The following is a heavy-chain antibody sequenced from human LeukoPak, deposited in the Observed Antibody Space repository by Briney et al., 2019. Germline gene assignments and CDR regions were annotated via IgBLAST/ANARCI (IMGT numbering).Heavy chain of an antibody. V-gene: IGHV3-23*01. D-gene: IGHD3-22*01. CDR2: ISGSGGST. CDR3: AKDLASGYYDSSGYSSAFDI. CDR1: GFTFSSYA. Sequence: TGGSLRLSCAASGFTFSSYAMSWVRRAPGKGLEWVSAISGSGGSTYYADSVKGRFTISRDNSKNTLYLQMNSLRAEDTAVYYCAKDLASGYYDSSGYSSAFDIWGQGTMVTVSS. J-gene: IGHJ3*02.